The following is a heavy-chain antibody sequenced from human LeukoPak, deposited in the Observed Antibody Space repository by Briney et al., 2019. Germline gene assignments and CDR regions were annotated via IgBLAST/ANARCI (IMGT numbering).Heavy chain of an antibody. CDR1: SGSISSSNW. V-gene: IGHV4-4*02. CDR3: ARRGAYPYFDY. CDR2: IYHSGSA. J-gene: IGHJ4*02. Sequence: SETLSLTCGVSSGSISSSNWWSWVRQPPGKGLEWLGEIYHSGSANYNPSLKSRVTISVDKSTSQFSLKLSSVTAADTAVYYCARRGAYPYFDYWGQGALVTVSS. D-gene: IGHD1-26*01.